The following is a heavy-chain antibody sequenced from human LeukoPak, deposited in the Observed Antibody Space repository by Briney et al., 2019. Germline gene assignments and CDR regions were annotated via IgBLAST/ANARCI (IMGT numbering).Heavy chain of an antibody. CDR3: ARPGIAVAGRHGMDV. CDR2: INPSGGST. Sequence: ASVKVSCKASGYTFTSYYMHWVRQAPGQGLEWMGIINPSGGSTSYAQKFQGRVTMTRDTSTSTVYMELSSLRSEDTAVYYCARPGIAVAGRHGMDVWGQGTTVTVSS. V-gene: IGHV1-46*01. CDR1: GYTFTSYY. J-gene: IGHJ6*02. D-gene: IGHD6-19*01.